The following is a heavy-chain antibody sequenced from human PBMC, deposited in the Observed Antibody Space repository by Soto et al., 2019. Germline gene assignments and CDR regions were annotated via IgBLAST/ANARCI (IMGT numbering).Heavy chain of an antibody. J-gene: IGHJ3*01. V-gene: IGHV1-2*02. CDR1: GYTFTGYY. D-gene: IGHD1-1*01. Sequence: ASVKVSCKASGYTFTGYYVHWVRQAPGEGLEWMGWINANGGGTSYAPRFQGRVTMTSDTSISAAYMDLSGLTSDDTAVSYCARGAEHLSHLNARDFWGQGTRGTAS. CDR3: ARGAEHLSHLNARDF. CDR2: INANGGGT.